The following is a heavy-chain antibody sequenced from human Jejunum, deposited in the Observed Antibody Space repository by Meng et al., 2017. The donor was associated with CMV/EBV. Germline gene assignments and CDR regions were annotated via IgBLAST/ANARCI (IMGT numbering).Heavy chain of an antibody. CDR2: ISSDATIT. Sequence: EVSGFSFSSYWLHWVRQVPGKGLVWVSRISSDATITAYADSVKGRFTISRDNARNSLFLQMTSLRVEDTAIYYCARDFGAIPFDSWGQGTLVTVSS. CDR3: ARDFGAIPFDS. J-gene: IGHJ4*02. D-gene: IGHD3-16*01. CDR1: GFSFSSYW. V-gene: IGHV3-74*03.